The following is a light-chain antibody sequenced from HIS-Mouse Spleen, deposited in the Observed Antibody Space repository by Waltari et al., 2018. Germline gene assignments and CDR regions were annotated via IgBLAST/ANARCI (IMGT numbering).Light chain of an antibody. CDR1: SSDVGGYNY. V-gene: IGLV2-14*03. CDR2: DCS. Sequence: QSALTQPASVSGSPGQSITISCTGTSSDVGGYNYVSWYQQHPGKAPKLMIYDCSNRPSGVSNRFSGSKSGNTASLTISGLQAEDEADYYCSSYTSSSTLLYVFGTGTKVTVL. CDR3: SSYTSSSTLLYV. J-gene: IGLJ1*01.